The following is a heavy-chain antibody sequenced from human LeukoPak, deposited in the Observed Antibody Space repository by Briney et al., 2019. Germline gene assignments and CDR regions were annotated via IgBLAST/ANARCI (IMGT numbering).Heavy chain of an antibody. D-gene: IGHD5-24*01. CDR2: IYYSGST. CDR3: ARDRGTRDGYNYLDY. Sequence: SETLSLTCTVPGGSISSHYWSWIRQPPGKGLEWIGYIYYSGSTNYNPSLKSRVTISVDTSKNQFSLKLSSVTAADTAVYYCARDRGTRDGYNYLDYWGQGTLVTVSS. V-gene: IGHV4-59*11. J-gene: IGHJ4*02. CDR1: GGSISSHY.